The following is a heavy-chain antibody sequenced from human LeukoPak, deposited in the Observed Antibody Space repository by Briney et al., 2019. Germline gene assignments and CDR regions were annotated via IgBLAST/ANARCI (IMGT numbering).Heavy chain of an antibody. CDR1: DGSIRSDSFY. J-gene: IGHJ4*02. V-gene: IGHV4-61*01. D-gene: IGHD5-24*01. Sequence: SETLSLTCRVSDGSIRSDSFYWSWIRQPPGKGLEWIGYIYYSGSTKYNPSLKSRVTISVDTSKNQFSLKLSSVTAADTAVYYCARGARAGYNLEPFDYWGQGTLVTVSS. CDR3: ARGARAGYNLEPFDY. CDR2: IYYSGST.